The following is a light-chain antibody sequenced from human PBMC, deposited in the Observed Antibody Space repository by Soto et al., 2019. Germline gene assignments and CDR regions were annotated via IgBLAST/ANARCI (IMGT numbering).Light chain of an antibody. V-gene: IGKV1-39*01. J-gene: IGKJ4*01. CDR3: QQSFSTPLT. CDR2: AAS. Sequence: DIQMTQSPSSLSASVGDRVTITCRASQSISSYVNWYQQKPGKAPNLLIYAASSLQSGVPSRFSGSGFGTDFTLTISSLQPDDFASYYCQQSFSTPLTFGGGTKVDIK. CDR1: QSISSY.